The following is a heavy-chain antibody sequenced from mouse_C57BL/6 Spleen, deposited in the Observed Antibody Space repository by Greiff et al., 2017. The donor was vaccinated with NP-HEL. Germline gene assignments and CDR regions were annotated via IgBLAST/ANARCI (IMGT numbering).Heavy chain of an antibody. D-gene: IGHD2-3*01. CDR2: INPDSSTI. J-gene: IGHJ1*03. V-gene: IGHV4-1*01. CDR3: ARPDGYYLDWYFDV. Sequence: EVKLMESGGGLVQPGGSLKLSCAASGIDFSRYWMSWVRRAPGKGLEWIGEINPDSSTINYAPSLKDKFIISRDNAKNTLYLQMSKVRSEDTALYYCARPDGYYLDWYFDVWGTGTTVTVSS. CDR1: GIDFSRYW.